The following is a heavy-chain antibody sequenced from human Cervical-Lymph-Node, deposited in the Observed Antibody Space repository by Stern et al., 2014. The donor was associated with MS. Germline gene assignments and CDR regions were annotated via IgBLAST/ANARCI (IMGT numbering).Heavy chain of an antibody. D-gene: IGHD3-10*01. CDR3: ARETISMVRGVALYRFDY. CDR1: GGSISSYY. CDR2: IYYSGSN. V-gene: IGHV4-59*01. Sequence: QLQLQESGPGLVKPSETLSLTCTVSGGSISSYYWSWIRQPPGKGLEWIGFIYYSGSNDYNPSLKSRVTISVDTSKNQFSLKLSSVTAADTAIYYCARETISMVRGVALYRFDYWGQGTLVTVSS. J-gene: IGHJ4*02.